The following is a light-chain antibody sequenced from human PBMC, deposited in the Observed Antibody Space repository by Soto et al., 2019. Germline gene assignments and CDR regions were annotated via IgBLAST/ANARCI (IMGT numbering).Light chain of an antibody. CDR2: AAS. J-gene: IGKJ3*01. V-gene: IGKV1-39*01. CDR3: QQSYSTPLT. CDR1: QSISSY. Sequence: DIQMTQSPSSLSASVGDRVTITCRASQSISSYLNWYQQKPGKAPKLLIYAASCLQSGVPSRFSGSGSGTDFTLTISSLQPEDFATYDCQQSYSTPLTCGPGTKVDIK.